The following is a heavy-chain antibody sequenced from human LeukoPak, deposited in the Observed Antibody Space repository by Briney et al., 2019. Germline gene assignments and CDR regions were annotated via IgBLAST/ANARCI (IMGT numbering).Heavy chain of an antibody. V-gene: IGHV3-21*01. CDR2: ISGTDGTT. D-gene: IGHD2-2*01. CDR1: GFTFSNYP. J-gene: IGHJ6*03. CDR3: ARDPRYCSSTSCYYYMDV. Sequence: GGSLRLSCAAAGFTFSNYPMSWVRQAPGKGLEWVSVISGTDGTTFYADSVKGRFTISRDNAKNSLYLQMNSLRAEDTAVYYCARDPRYCSSTSCYYYMDVWGKGTTVTVSS.